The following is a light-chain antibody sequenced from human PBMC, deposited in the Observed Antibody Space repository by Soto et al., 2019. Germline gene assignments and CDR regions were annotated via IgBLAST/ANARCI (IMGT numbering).Light chain of an antibody. J-gene: IGKJ2*01. Sequence: DIQMTQSPSSLSASVGDRVTITCRASQSIASYLNWYQQKPGKAPKLLIYAASSLQSGVPSRFSGSVSGTDFTLTISSLQPEDFATYCCQQSYGTPYTFGQGTKVEIK. CDR3: QQSYGTPYT. V-gene: IGKV1-39*01. CDR2: AAS. CDR1: QSIASY.